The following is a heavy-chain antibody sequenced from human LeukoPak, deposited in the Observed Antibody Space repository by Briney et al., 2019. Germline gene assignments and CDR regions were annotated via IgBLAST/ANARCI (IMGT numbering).Heavy chain of an antibody. CDR1: GFTFSSYA. V-gene: IGHV3-30-3*01. D-gene: IGHD3-16*01. J-gene: IGHJ1*01. Sequence: PGRSLRLSCAASGFTFSSYAMHWVRQAPGKGLEWVAVISYDGSNKYYADSVKGRFTISRDNSKNTLYLQMNSLRAEDTAVYYCARETAGDGAEYFQHWGQGTLVTVSS. CDR3: ARETAGDGAEYFQH. CDR2: ISYDGSNK.